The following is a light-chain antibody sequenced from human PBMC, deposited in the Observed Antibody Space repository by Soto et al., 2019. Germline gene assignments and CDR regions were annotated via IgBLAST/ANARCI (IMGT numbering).Light chain of an antibody. CDR1: QSIRSW. CDR3: QQYNSYST. CDR2: KAS. Sequence: DNETTKSPSSLPESEGARVTLPCRASQSIRSWLAWYQQKPGKAPKLLIYKASSLESGVPSRFSGSGSGTEFTLTISSLQPDDFATYYCQQYNSYSTFGHGTKVEI. J-gene: IGKJ1*01. V-gene: IGKV1-5*03.